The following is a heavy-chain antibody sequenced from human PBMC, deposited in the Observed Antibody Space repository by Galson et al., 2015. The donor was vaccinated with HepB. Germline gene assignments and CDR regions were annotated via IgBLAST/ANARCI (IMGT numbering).Heavy chain of an antibody. D-gene: IGHD3-22*01. Sequence: SLRLSCAASGFTFSSYSMNWVRQAPGKGLEWVSYISSSSSIIYYADSVKGRFTISRDNAKNSLYLQMNSLRDEDTAVYYCSTDYYDSSGYYAVNYWGQGTLVTVSS. V-gene: IGHV3-48*02. CDR2: ISSSSSII. J-gene: IGHJ4*02. CDR1: GFTFSSYS. CDR3: STDYYDSSGYYAVNY.